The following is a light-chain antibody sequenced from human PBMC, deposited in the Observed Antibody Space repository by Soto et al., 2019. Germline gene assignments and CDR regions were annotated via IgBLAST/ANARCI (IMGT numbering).Light chain of an antibody. CDR1: QRVSNF. J-gene: IGKJ1*01. Sequence: EIVLTQSPATLSLSPGERATLSCRASQRVSNFLSWYQQKRGQAPRLLIYDTFRRATGIPARFSGSGSGTDFTLTISSLEPEDFAVYFCQQYNNWPPWTFGQGTKVDIK. CDR2: DTF. V-gene: IGKV3-11*01. CDR3: QQYNNWPPWT.